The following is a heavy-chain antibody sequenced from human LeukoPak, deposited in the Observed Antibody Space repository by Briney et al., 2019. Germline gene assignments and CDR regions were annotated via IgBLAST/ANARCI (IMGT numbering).Heavy chain of an antibody. V-gene: IGHV1-2*02. J-gene: IGHJ4*02. D-gene: IGHD5-12*01. CDR1: GYTFTGYY. CDR2: INPNSGGT. Sequence: GASVKVSCKASGYTFTGYYMHWVRQAPGQGLEWMGWINPNSGGTNYAQKFQGRVTMTRDTSISTAYMELSRLRSDDTAVYYCARVAAGGYSGYDYSTTQYYFDYWGQGTLVTVSS. CDR3: ARVAAGGYSGYDYSTTQYYFDY.